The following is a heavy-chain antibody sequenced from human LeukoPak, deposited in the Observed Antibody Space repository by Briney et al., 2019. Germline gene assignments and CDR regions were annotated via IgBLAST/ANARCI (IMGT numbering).Heavy chain of an antibody. CDR3: ARYDSRGSASTRFDY. CDR1: GYSLGKNYY. CDR2: IYGTGST. V-gene: IGHV4-38-2*01. J-gene: IGHJ4*02. D-gene: IGHD3-16*01. Sequence: SETLSLTCAVSGYSLGKNYYWGWIRQPPGKGLEWIGRIYGTGSTSYNPSLMNRVTMSVDTSKNHFSLKLTSVAAADTAVYYCARYDSRGSASTRFDYWGQGILVTISS.